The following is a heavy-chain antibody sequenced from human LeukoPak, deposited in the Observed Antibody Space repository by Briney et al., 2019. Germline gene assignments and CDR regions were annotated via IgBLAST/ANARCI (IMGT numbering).Heavy chain of an antibody. CDR1: GGSISSSSYY. CDR2: IYYSGST. Sequence: PSETLSLTCTVSGGSISSSSYYWGWIRQPPGKGLEWIGSIYYSGSTYYNPSLKSRVTISVDTSKNQFSLKLNSVTAADTAVYYCARVGGTNFYYYGLDVWGQGTTVTVSS. CDR3: ARVGGTNFYYYGLDV. D-gene: IGHD3-3*01. V-gene: IGHV4-39*07. J-gene: IGHJ6*02.